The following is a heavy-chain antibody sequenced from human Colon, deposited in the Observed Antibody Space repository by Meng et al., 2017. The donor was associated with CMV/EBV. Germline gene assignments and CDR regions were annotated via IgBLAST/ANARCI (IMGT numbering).Heavy chain of an antibody. CDR2: ISGSGDRI. V-gene: IGHV3-23*01. D-gene: IGHD6-19*01. CDR1: EFTFSNYA. J-gene: IGHJ4*02. CDR3: AKDQGSGWPGFDY. Sequence: CATSEFTFSNYAMSWVRQAPGKGLEWGSAISGSGDRIYYADSVKGRFTISRDNSKNTVYLQMNSLRAEDSALYYCAKDQGSGWPGFDYWGQGTLVTVSS.